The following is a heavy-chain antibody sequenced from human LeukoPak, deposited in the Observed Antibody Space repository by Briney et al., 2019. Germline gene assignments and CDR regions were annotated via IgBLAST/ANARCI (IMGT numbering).Heavy chain of an antibody. J-gene: IGHJ4*02. D-gene: IGHD7-27*01. CDR1: GFTFSSYS. Sequence: GGSLRLSCAASGFTFSSYSVNWVRQAPGKGLEWVSSISSSSSYIYYADSVKGRFTISRDNAKNSLYLQLNSLRAEDTAVYYCARAWATDFDFWGQGTLVTVSS. CDR2: ISSSSSYI. V-gene: IGHV3-21*01. CDR3: ARAWATDFDF.